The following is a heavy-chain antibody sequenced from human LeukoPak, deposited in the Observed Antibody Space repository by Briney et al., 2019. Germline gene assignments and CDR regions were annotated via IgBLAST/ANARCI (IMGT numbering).Heavy chain of an antibody. Sequence: ASVKVSCRASGYTFTSYDINWVRQATGQGREWMGWMNPNIRNTGYAQKCQGRGTMTRNTSISTACRELSSLRSEDTGVYYCARADVVVTGMVGYWGQGNLVTVSS. V-gene: IGHV1-8*01. J-gene: IGHJ4*02. CDR3: ARADVVVTGMVGY. D-gene: IGHD2-21*02. CDR1: GYTFTSYD. CDR2: MNPNIRNT.